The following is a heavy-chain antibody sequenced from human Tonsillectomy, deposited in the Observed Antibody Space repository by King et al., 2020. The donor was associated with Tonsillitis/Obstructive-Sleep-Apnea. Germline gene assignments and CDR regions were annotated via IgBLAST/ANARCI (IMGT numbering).Heavy chain of an antibody. Sequence: VQLVESGGGLVQPGRSLRLSCAGSGFTFDDYAMHWVRQTPGKGLEWVSGISWNSGRIGCADSVKGRFTISRDNAKNSLYLQMNSLRVEDTALYYCAKGTRWGELSSIGDAFDIWGQGTKVTVSS. J-gene: IGHJ3*02. CDR1: GFTFDDYA. V-gene: IGHV3-9*01. D-gene: IGHD3-16*02. CDR3: AKGTRWGELSSIGDAFDI. CDR2: ISWNSGRI.